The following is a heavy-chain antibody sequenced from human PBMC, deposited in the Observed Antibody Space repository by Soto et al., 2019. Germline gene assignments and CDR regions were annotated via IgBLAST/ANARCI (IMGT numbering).Heavy chain of an antibody. Sequence: GGSLRLSCAASGFTVSSNYMSWVRQAPGKGLEWVSVIYSGGSTYYADSVKGRFTIFRDNSKNTLYLQMNSLRAEDTAVYYCARSLSTIPGPLDAFDIWGQATMVTISS. D-gene: IGHD2-2*02. V-gene: IGHV3-66*01. CDR1: GFTVSSNY. CDR3: ARSLSTIPGPLDAFDI. J-gene: IGHJ3*02. CDR2: IYSGGST.